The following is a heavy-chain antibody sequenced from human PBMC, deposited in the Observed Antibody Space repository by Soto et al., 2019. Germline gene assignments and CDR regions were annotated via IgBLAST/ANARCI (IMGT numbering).Heavy chain of an antibody. J-gene: IGHJ4*02. CDR1: GASISVHTYY. CDR3: ARDAGGGTGSYYRYFDY. V-gene: IGHV4-31*03. CDR2: IYNTGST. Sequence: PSETLSLTCTVSGASISVHTYYWSWVRQLPRKGLESIGHIYNTGSTYYNPSLKSRLTISLDTSKNQFSLELHSVTAADTAVYYCARDAGGGTGSYYRYFDYWGQGLLVT. D-gene: IGHD3-10*01.